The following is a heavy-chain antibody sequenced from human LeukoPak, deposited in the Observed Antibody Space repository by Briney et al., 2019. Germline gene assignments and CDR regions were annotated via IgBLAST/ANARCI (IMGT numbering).Heavy chain of an antibody. CDR3: AREPHDILTGYFPSFDY. CDR1: GYTFTSYG. D-gene: IGHD3-9*01. V-gene: IGHV1-18*01. CDR2: ISAYNGNT. J-gene: IGHJ4*02. Sequence: GASVKVSCKASGYTFTSYGISWVRQAPGQGLEWMGWISAYNGNTNYAQKFQGRVTMTTDTSTSTAYMELRSLRSDDTAVYYCAREPHDILTGYFPSFDYWGQGTLVTVSS.